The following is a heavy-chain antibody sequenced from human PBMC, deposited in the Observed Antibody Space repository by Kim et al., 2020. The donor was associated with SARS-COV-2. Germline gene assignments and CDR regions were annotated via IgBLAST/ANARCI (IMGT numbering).Heavy chain of an antibody. J-gene: IGHJ4*02. V-gene: IGHV1-18*01. CDR1: GYTFTSYG. Sequence: ASVKVSCKASGYTFTSYGISWVRQAPGQGLEWMGWISAYNGNTNYAQKLQGRVTMTTDTSTSTAYMELRSLRSDDTAVYYCAITGDPSGIAAAGTGDYWGQGTLVTVSS. D-gene: IGHD6-13*01. CDR3: AITGDPSGIAAAGTGDY. CDR2: ISAYNGNT.